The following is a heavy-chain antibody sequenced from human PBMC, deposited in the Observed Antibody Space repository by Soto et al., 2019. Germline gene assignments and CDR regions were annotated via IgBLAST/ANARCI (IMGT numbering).Heavy chain of an antibody. CDR2: INHSGST. CDR3: ARGGDYYDSGGSFDY. J-gene: IGHJ4*02. Sequence: SETLSLTCAVYGGSFSGYYWSWIRQPPGKGLEWIGEINHSGSTNYNPSLKSRVTISVDTSKNQFSLKLSSVTAADTAVYYCARGGDYYDSGGSFDYWGQGTLVTVSS. CDR1: GGSFSGYY. V-gene: IGHV4-34*01. D-gene: IGHD3-22*01.